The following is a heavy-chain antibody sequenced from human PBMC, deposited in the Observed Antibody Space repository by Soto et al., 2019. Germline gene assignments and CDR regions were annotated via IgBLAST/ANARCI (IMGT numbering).Heavy chain of an antibody. V-gene: IGHV1-46*03. CDR2: INPNGGST. CDR3: VRATAARQRDFSYLYYLHI. J-gene: IGHJ6*03. D-gene: IGHD6-6*01. Sequence: QVQLVQSGAEVKKPGASVKVSCKASGYTFINYYIHWVRQAPGQGLEWMGVINPNGGSTVYAQKFQGRVTLTRDTSTSTVYVELSSLRSDDTAVYFCVRATAARQRDFSYLYYLHIWGKGTTVTVSS. CDR1: GYTFINYY.